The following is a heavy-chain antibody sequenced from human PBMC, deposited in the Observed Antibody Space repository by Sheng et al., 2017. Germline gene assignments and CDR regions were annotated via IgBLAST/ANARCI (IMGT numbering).Heavy chain of an antibody. D-gene: IGHD3-9*01. CDR2: ISWDGGST. CDR3: AKDSNDILTGTKNYFRL. CDR1: GFTFDDYA. J-gene: IGHJ4*02. Sequence: EVQLVESGGVVVQPGGSLRLSCAASGFTFDDYAMHWVRQAPGKGLEWVSLISWDGGSTYYADSVKGRFTISRDNSKNSLYLQMNSLRAEDTALYYCAKDSNDILTGTKNYFRLLGPGNAGHRLL. V-gene: IGHV3-43D*03.